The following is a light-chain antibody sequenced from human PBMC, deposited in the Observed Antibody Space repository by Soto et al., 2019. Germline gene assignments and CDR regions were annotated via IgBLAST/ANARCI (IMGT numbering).Light chain of an antibody. V-gene: IGKV3-20*01. Sequence: VLTQSPGTLSLSPGERATISCRASQSIGSSYLAWYQHKPGQAPRLLIYGASSRATDISHRFSGSGSGTDFTLTISRLEPEDCGVYYCQQYGGSPPFTFGQGTSLEIK. CDR3: QQYGGSPPFT. CDR2: GAS. CDR1: QSIGSSY. J-gene: IGKJ2*01.